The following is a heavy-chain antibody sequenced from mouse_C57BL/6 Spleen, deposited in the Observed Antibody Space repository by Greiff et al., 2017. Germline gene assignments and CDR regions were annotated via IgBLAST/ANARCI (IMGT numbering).Heavy chain of an antibody. J-gene: IGHJ2*01. CDR2: INPSNGGT. Sequence: VQLKQPGTELVKPGASVKLSCKASGYTFTSYWMHWVKQRPGQGLEWIGNINPSNGGTNYNEKFKSKATLTVDKSSSTAYMQLSSLTSEDSAVYYCARPFMITSYFDYWGQGTTLTVSS. D-gene: IGHD2-4*01. CDR1: GYTFTSYW. CDR3: ARPFMITSYFDY. V-gene: IGHV1-53*01.